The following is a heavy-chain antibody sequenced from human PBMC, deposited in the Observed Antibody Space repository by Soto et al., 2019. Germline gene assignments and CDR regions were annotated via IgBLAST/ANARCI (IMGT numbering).Heavy chain of an antibody. CDR2: ITSSNTYI. Sequence: GSLRLSCVASGFTFRAYSMSWVRQAPGQGLEWVASITSSNTYIYYTRSVEGRFTISRDDAKNSLHLQMNTLRAEDTAVYYCVRDLLEGYGHARQPDYWGQGTLVTVSS. D-gene: IGHD2-15*01. CDR3: VRDLLEGYGHARQPDY. CDR1: GFTFRAYS. V-gene: IGHV3-21*06. J-gene: IGHJ4*02.